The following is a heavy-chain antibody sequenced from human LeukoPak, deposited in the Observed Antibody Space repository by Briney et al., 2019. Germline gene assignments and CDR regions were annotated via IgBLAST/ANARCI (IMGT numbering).Heavy chain of an antibody. CDR1: GGSISSYY. Sequence: SETLSLTCAVSGGSISSYYWSWIRQPPGKGLEWIGYIYYSGSTNYNPSLKSRVTISVDTSKSQFSLKLSSVTAADTAVYYCASGPTPRIAVEYYFDYWGQGTLVTVSS. CDR3: ASGPTPRIAVEYYFDY. CDR2: IYYSGST. V-gene: IGHV4-59*12. D-gene: IGHD6-19*01. J-gene: IGHJ4*02.